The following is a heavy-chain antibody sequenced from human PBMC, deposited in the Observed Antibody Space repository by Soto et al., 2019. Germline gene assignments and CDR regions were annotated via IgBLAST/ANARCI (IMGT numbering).Heavy chain of an antibody. Sequence: QITLKESGPTLVKPTQTLTLTCSFSGFSLGSSRVGVAWIRQSPGKALEWLAVIYWDDDKRYSPSLKSRLTITKDTSKNLVVLLMTNMDPVDTATYYCAHLMITFGGVIEDDAFATWGQGTMVTVSS. V-gene: IGHV2-5*02. D-gene: IGHD3-16*02. CDR1: GFSLGSSRVG. CDR2: IYWDDDK. CDR3: AHLMITFGGVIEDDAFAT. J-gene: IGHJ3*02.